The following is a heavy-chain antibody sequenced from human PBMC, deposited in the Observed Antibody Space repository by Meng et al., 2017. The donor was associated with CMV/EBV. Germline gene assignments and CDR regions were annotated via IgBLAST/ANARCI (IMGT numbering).Heavy chain of an antibody. J-gene: IGHJ4*02. D-gene: IGHD4-17*01. CDR1: GFTFSDYW. CDR3: ARGLYGPDY. CDR2: INNDGGNT. V-gene: IGHV3-74*01. Sequence: GESLKISCAASGFTFSDYWMHWVSQAPGKGLVWVSRINNDGGNTVYADSVKGRFTFSRDNAKNTLYLQMNSLRAEDTAVYYCARGLYGPDYWGQGTLVTVSS.